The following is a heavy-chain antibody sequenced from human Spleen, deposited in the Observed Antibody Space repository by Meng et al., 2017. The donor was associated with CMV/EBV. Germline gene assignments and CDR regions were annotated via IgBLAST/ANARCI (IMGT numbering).Heavy chain of an antibody. CDR3: AREVIGDGSLAFDF. V-gene: IGHV4-59*01. D-gene: IGHD1-26*01. Sequence: GSLRLSCTVSGGSISSYYWSWIRQPPGKGLEWIGYAHYSGNTNHNPSLKGRVTISVDTSKKQFSLKLRSVTAADTAVYYCAREVIGDGSLAFDFWGQGTLVTVSS. J-gene: IGHJ4*02. CDR1: GGSISSYY. CDR2: AHYSGNT.